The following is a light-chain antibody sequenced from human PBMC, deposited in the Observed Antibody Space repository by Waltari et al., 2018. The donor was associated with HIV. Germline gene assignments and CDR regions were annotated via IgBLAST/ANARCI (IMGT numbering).Light chain of an antibody. Sequence: EVLVTQSPATLSVSPGERVTVSCRAGQSGSTNIAWYQQKPGQAPRLLIYAASFTATEIPARFSASGSETEFTLNINSLQSEGFAVYYGQHYRKWPPWTFGQGTRVEFK. CDR2: AAS. CDR1: QSGSTN. J-gene: IGKJ1*01. CDR3: QHYRKWPPWT. V-gene: IGKV3-15*01.